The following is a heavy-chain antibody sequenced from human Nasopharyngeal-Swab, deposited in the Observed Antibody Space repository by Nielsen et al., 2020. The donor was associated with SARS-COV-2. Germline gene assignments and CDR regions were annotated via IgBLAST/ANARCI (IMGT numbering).Heavy chain of an antibody. CDR3: ARLNNYDSGGYYYIDY. J-gene: IGHJ4*02. V-gene: IGHV1-69*01. CDR2: TIPVFGTP. D-gene: IGHD3-22*01. Sequence: WVRQAPGQGLEWMGGTIPVFGTPIYAQKFQGRVTITADESTSTVYMELSSLRSEDTAFYYCARLNNYDSGGYYYIDYWGQGTLVTVSS.